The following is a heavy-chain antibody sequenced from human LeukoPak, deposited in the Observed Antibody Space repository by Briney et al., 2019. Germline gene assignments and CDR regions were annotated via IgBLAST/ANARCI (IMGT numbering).Heavy chain of an antibody. CDR2: IKQDGSEK. Sequence: PGGSLRLSCAASGFTFSSYWMSWVRQAPGKGLEWVANIKQDGSEKYYVDSVKGRFTISRDNAKNSLYLQMNSLRAEDTAVYYCASGYYDSRGLPRNWFDPWGQGTLVTVSS. CDR3: ASGYYDSRGLPRNWFDP. J-gene: IGHJ5*02. V-gene: IGHV3-7*01. D-gene: IGHD3-22*01. CDR1: GFTFSSYW.